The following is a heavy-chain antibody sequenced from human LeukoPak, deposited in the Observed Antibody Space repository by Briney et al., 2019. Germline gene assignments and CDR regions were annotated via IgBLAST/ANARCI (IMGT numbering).Heavy chain of an antibody. CDR3: TKHGVPGSIVSAFYI. CDR1: GGSITSSSYY. CDR2: IYNSGIT. J-gene: IGHJ3*02. Sequence: PSETLSLTCTVSGGSITSSSYYWGWIRRPPGKGLEWIGSIYNSGITHYNPSLKSRVTISVDTSKNQFSLKLSSVTAADTAVFYCTKHGVPGSIVSAFYIWGQGTMVNV. V-gene: IGHV4-39*01. D-gene: IGHD6-19*01.